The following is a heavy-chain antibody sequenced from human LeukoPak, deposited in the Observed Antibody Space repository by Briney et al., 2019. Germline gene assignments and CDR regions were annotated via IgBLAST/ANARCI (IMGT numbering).Heavy chain of an antibody. CDR2: ISYDGSNK. CDR3: ARGNSNYETYYCGMDV. Sequence: GGSLRLSCAASGFTFSSYAMHWVRQAPGKGLEWVAVISYDGSNKYYADSVKGRFTISRDNSKNTLYLQMNSLRAEDTAVYYCARGNSNYETYYCGMDVWGQGTTVTVSS. V-gene: IGHV3-30*04. D-gene: IGHD4-11*01. CDR1: GFTFSSYA. J-gene: IGHJ6*02.